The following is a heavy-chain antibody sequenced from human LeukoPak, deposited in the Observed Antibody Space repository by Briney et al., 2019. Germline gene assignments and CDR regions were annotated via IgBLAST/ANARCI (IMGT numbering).Heavy chain of an antibody. CDR1: GYSFTSYW. CDR3: ASTIYYDFWSGEGGFDY. J-gene: IGHJ4*02. V-gene: IGHV5-51*01. Sequence: GESLQISCQGSGYSFTSYWIGWVRQLPGKGLEWMGIIYPGDSDTRYSPSFQGQVTISADKSISTAYLQWSSLKASDTAMYYCASTIYYDFWSGEGGFDYWGQGTLVTVSS. CDR2: IYPGDSDT. D-gene: IGHD3-3*01.